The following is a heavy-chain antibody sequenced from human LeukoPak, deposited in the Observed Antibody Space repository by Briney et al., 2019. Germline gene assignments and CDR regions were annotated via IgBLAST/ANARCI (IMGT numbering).Heavy chain of an antibody. D-gene: IGHD4-17*01. CDR2: NYYSGST. V-gene: IGHV4-59*01. CDR3: ARDFSATTVDAFDI. J-gene: IGHJ3*02. CDR1: GGSISSYY. Sequence: SVTLSLTCTVSGGSISSYYWSWIRQPPGKGLEWIGYNYYSGSTNYNPSLKSRVTISVDTSKYQFSLKLSSVTAADTAVYYCARDFSATTVDAFDIWGQGTTVTVSS.